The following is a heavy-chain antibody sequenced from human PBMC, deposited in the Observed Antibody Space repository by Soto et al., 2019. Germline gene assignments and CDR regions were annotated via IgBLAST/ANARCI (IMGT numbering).Heavy chain of an antibody. J-gene: IGHJ4*02. V-gene: IGHV3-21*01. D-gene: IGHD4-17*01. CDR3: ARALGYGDYVPEWAVDY. Sequence: EVQLVESGGGLVKPGGSLRLSCAASGFTFSSYSMNWVRQAPGKGLEWVSSISSSSSYIYYADSVKGRFTISRDNAKNSLYLQMNSLRAEDTAVYYCARALGYGDYVPEWAVDYWGQGTLVTGSS. CDR1: GFTFSSYS. CDR2: ISSSSSYI.